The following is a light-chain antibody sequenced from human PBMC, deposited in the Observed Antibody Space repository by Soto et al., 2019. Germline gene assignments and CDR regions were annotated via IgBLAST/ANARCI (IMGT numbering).Light chain of an antibody. CDR3: AAWDASLSGPYV. CDR1: SSDIGSNY. J-gene: IGLJ1*01. V-gene: IGLV1-47*01. CDR2: RNN. Sequence: QSVLAQPPSASGTSGQRVTISCSGSSSDIGSNYVYWFQQLPGTAPKLLIYRNNQRPSGVPDRFSGSKSGTSASLAISGLRSEDEADYYCAAWDASLSGPYVFGTGPRSPS.